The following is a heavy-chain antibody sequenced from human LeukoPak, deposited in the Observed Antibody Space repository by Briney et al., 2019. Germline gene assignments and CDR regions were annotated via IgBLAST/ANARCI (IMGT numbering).Heavy chain of an antibody. CDR3: ARGGRSYRSSWYPY. J-gene: IGHJ1*01. Sequence: SETLSLTRAVSGGSFSDYYWTLLRQSPGKGLEWIGEINHSGNTNYSPSLKSRVTMSVDTSKNQFSLNLTSVTAADTAIYYCARGGRSYRSSWYPYWGQGNLVIVSS. CDR1: GGSFSDYY. CDR2: INHSGNT. V-gene: IGHV4-34*01. D-gene: IGHD6-13*01.